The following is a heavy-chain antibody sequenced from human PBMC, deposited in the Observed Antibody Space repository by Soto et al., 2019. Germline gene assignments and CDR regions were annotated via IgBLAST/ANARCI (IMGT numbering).Heavy chain of an antibody. J-gene: IGHJ5*02. CDR2: LIPIFGTT. D-gene: IGHD2-15*01. CDR1: GGTFSNYA. Sequence: QVQLVQSGAEVKKPGSSVKVSGKASGGTFSNYAISWVRQAPGQGLEWVGGLIPIFGTTNFAQKFQGRATIAADESTTTAYMDLSGLRSEDTAVYYCARDGGREGYFGNWLDTWGQGTLVNVSS. V-gene: IGHV1-69*12. CDR3: ARDGGREGYFGNWLDT.